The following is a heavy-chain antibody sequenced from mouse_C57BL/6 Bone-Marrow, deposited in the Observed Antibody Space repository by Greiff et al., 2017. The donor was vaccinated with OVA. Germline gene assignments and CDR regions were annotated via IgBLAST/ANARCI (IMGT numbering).Heavy chain of an antibody. CDR2: IDPENGDT. V-gene: IGHV14-4*01. J-gene: IGHJ4*01. CDR3: TTPRGSSYAMDY. D-gene: IGHD1-1*01. Sequence: VQLQQSGAELVRPGASVKLSCTASGFNIKDDYMHWVKQRPEQGLEWIGWIDPENGDTDYASKFQGKATLTADTSSNTAYLQLSSLTSDDTAVCYSTTPRGSSYAMDYGGQGTSVTVSS. CDR1: GFNIKDDY.